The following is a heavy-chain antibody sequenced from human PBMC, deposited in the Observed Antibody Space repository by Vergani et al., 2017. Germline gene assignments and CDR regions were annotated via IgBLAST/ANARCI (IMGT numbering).Heavy chain of an antibody. CDR1: GFTFSRFA. CDR3: AKEGSAEADDAFDI. J-gene: IGHJ3*02. D-gene: IGHD3-10*01. Sequence: EVQLLESGGGLVQPGGSLRLSCAASGFTFSRFAMSWVRQTPGKGLVWVSAISGRGDSTYYADSVKGRFTFSRDNSKSTLYLQMNSLRAEDTAVYYCAKEGSAEADDAFDIWGRGTMVTVSS. V-gene: IGHV3-23*01. CDR2: ISGRGDST.